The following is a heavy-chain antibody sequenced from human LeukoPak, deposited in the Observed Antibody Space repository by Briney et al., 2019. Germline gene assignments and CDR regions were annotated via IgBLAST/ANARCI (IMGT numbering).Heavy chain of an antibody. J-gene: IGHJ4*02. CDR1: GLTFSDYY. Sequence: PGGSLRLSCAASGLTFSDYYMSWIRQAPGKGLEWVSYISSSSSYTNYADSVKGRCTISRDNAKKSLYLQMNSLRAEDTAVYYCARAHQSSGWETLDKWGQGTLVTVSS. CDR3: ARAHQSSGWETLDK. D-gene: IGHD6-19*01. CDR2: ISSSSSYT. V-gene: IGHV3-11*05.